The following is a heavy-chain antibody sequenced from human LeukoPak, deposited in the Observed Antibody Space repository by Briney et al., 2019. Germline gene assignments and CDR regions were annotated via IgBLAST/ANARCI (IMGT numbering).Heavy chain of an antibody. CDR3: AKAMVRGVPNYYGMDV. J-gene: IGHJ6*02. D-gene: IGHD3-10*01. V-gene: IGHV3-23*01. CDR1: GFTFSSYA. Sequence: PGGSLRLSCAASGFTFSSYAMSWVRQAPGKGLEWVSAISGSGGSTYYADSVKGRFTISRDNSKNTLYLQMNSLRAEDTAVYYCAKAMVRGVPNYYGMDVWGQGTTVTVSS. CDR2: ISGSGGST.